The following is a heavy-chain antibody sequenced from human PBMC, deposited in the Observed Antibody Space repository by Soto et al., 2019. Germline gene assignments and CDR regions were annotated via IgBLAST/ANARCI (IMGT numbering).Heavy chain of an antibody. CDR3: ARNWGIAAAGTRYCDY. D-gene: IGHD6-13*01. CDR1: GFTFSSYG. Sequence: GGSLRLSCAASGFTFSSYGMHWVRQAPGKGLEWVAVIWYDGSNKYYADSVKGRFTISRDNSKNTLYLQMNSLRAEDTAVYYCARNWGIAAAGTRYCDYWGQGTLVTVSS. CDR2: IWYDGSNK. V-gene: IGHV3-33*01. J-gene: IGHJ4*02.